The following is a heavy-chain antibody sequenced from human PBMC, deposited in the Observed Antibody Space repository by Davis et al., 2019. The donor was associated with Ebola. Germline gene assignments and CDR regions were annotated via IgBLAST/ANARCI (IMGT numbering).Heavy chain of an antibody. D-gene: IGHD5-24*01. Sequence: GGSLRLSCAASGFTFSSYSMNWVRQAPGKGLEWVAVISYDGSNKYYADSVKGRFTISRDNSKNTLYLQMNSLRAEDTAVYYCARREGPYYYYYGMDVWGQGTTVTVSS. V-gene: IGHV3-30*03. CDR3: ARREGPYYYYYGMDV. CDR1: GFTFSSYS. J-gene: IGHJ6*02. CDR2: ISYDGSNK.